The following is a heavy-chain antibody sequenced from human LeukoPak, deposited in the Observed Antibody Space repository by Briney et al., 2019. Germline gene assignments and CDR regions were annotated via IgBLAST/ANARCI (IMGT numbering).Heavy chain of an antibody. J-gene: IGHJ4*02. CDR3: TREAAAGIDY. V-gene: IGHV3-7*01. CDR1: GFTFSTYW. Sequence: GGSLRLSCAASGFTFSTYWMSWVRQAPGKGLEWVANIKQDGSEKYYLDSVKGRFTISRDNAKNSLYLQMNSLRAEDTSVYFCTREAAAGIDYWGQGTLVTVSS. D-gene: IGHD6-13*01. CDR2: IKQDGSEK.